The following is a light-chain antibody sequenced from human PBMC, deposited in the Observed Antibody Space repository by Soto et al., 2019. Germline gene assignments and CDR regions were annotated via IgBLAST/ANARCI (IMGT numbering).Light chain of an antibody. CDR2: EVS. J-gene: IGLJ1*01. V-gene: IGLV2-14*01. CDR3: SSYSISTAYL. CDR1: SSDVGGYDY. Sequence: QSALAQPASVSGSPGQSITISCIGTSSDVGGYDYVSWYQLHPGKAPKLMVFEVSNRPSGVSYRFSGSKSGNTASLTISGLQAEDEADYFCSSYSISTAYLFGTGTKV.